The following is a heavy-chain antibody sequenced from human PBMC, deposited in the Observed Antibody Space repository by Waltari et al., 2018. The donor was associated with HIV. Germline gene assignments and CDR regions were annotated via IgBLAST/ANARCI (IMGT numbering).Heavy chain of an antibody. CDR1: GFTVRRNY. Sequence: EVQLVESGGGLIQPGGSLRLSFAASGFTVRRNYMSWVRQAPGKGLEWVSVIYSGGSTYYADSVKGRFTISRDNSKNTLYLQMNSLRAEDTAVYYCAREPYYDSRGGYFDYWGQGTLVTVSS. D-gene: IGHD3-22*01. CDR3: AREPYYDSRGGYFDY. J-gene: IGHJ4*02. CDR2: IYSGGST. V-gene: IGHV3-53*01.